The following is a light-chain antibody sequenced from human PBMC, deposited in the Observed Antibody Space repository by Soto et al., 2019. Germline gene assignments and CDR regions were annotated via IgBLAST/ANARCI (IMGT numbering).Light chain of an antibody. CDR3: MQGTHWPWT. Sequence: DVVMTQSPLSLPVTLGQPASISCSSSQSLVYSDGNTYLNWFQQRPSQSPRRLIYKVSNRDYGVPDRFSGRWSGTDFTLKISRVEAEDVGGYYCMQGTHWPWTFGQGTKVEIK. J-gene: IGKJ1*01. V-gene: IGKV2-30*01. CDR1: QSLVYSDGNTY. CDR2: KVS.